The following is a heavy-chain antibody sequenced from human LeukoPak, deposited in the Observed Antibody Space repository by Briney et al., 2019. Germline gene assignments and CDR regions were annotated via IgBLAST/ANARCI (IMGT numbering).Heavy chain of an antibody. D-gene: IGHD2-2*01. CDR3: ARDLSDIVVVPAAIHYYYYGMDV. Sequence: RGSLRLSCAAFGFTFSSYWMSWVRQAPGKGLEWVANIKQDGSEKYYVDSVKGRFTISRDNAKNSLYLQMNSLRAEDTAVYYCARDLSDIVVVPAAIHYYYYGMDVWGKGTTVTVSS. J-gene: IGHJ6*04. V-gene: IGHV3-7*03. CDR1: GFTFSSYW. CDR2: IKQDGSEK.